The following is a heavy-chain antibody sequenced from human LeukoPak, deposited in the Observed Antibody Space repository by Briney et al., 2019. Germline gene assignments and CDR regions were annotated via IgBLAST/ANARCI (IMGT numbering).Heavy chain of an antibody. CDR1: GFIISTHA. J-gene: IGHJ4*02. V-gene: IGHV3-30*09. Sequence: GGSLRLSCTASGFIISTHAIHWVRQAPGRGLEWVAAISYDGSNEFYADSVKGRFVISRGGSKNTAYLQMNSLRAEDSAIYYCARGYCTTTSCYNDYWGQGTLVTVSS. CDR2: ISYDGSNE. D-gene: IGHD2-2*02. CDR3: ARGYCTTTSCYNDY.